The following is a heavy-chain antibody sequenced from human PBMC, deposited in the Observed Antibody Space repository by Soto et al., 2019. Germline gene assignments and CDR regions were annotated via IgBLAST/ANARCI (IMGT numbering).Heavy chain of an antibody. J-gene: IGHJ5*02. CDR1: GGSISSYY. CDR3: ARYYVWGSYRYKGNWFDP. V-gene: IGHV4-59*01. CDR2: IYYSGST. Sequence: PSETLSLTCTVSGGSISSYYWSWIRQPPGKGLEWIGYIYYSGSTNYNPSLKSRVTISVDTSKNQFSLKLSSVTAADTAVYYCARYYVWGSYRYKGNWFDPWGQGTLVTVSS. D-gene: IGHD3-16*02.